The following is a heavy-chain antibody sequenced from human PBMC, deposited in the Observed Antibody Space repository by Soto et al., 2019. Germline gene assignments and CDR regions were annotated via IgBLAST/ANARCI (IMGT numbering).Heavy chain of an antibody. Sequence: QVQLQQWGAGLLKPSETLSLTCAVYGGSFSGYYWSWIRQHPGKGLEWIGEINHSGSTNYNPSLMNRVTISVDTSKNQFSVKLSSVTVADTAVYYCAGEPYVQQRVRGYNWFDPWGQGTLVTVSS. V-gene: IGHV4-34*01. J-gene: IGHJ5*02. D-gene: IGHD6-13*01. CDR1: GGSFSGYY. CDR3: AGEPYVQQRVRGYNWFDP. CDR2: INHSGST.